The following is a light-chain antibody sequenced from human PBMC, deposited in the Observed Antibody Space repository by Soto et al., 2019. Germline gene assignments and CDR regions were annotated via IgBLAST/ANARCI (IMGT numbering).Light chain of an antibody. CDR3: QSYDTSLSGGV. J-gene: IGLJ3*02. V-gene: IGLV1-40*01. Sequence: SVLTQPPSVSGAPGQRVTISCTGSSSNIGAGYDVHWYQQLPGTAPKLLIYRNTNRPSKVPDRFSGSKSGTSASLAITGLQAEDEADYYCQSYDTSLSGGVFGGGTKVTVL. CDR2: RNT. CDR1: SSNIGAGYD.